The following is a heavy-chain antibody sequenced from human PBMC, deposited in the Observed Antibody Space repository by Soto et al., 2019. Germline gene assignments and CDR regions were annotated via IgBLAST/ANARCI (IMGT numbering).Heavy chain of an antibody. D-gene: IGHD6-13*01. CDR3: ARSVVRYPYSSRWYY. CDR1: GFTFSSYW. Sequence: GGSLRLSCAASGFTFSSYWMSWVRQAPGKGLEWVANIKQDGSEKYYVDSVKGRFTISRDNAKNSLYLQMNSLRAEDTAVYYCARSVVRYPYSSRWYYWGQGTLVTVSS. V-gene: IGHV3-7*03. J-gene: IGHJ4*02. CDR2: IKQDGSEK.